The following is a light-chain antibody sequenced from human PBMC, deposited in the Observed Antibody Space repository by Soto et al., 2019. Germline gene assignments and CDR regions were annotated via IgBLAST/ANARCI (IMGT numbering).Light chain of an antibody. CDR2: GAS. Sequence: EIVLTQPPATLSVSPGERVTLSCRASQSVDINLAWYQQKPGQAPRLLIYGASTRATDMPGKFSGRGSGTEFTLTISSLQSEDYGVYYCQQYRTWPRTFGQGTKVDIK. CDR3: QQYRTWPRT. J-gene: IGKJ1*01. CDR1: QSVDIN. V-gene: IGKV3-15*01.